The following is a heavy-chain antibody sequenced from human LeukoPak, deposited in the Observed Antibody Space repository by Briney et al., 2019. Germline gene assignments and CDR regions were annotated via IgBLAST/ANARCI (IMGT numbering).Heavy chain of an antibody. Sequence: SVKVSCKASGGTXSSYAISWVRQAPGQGLEWMGRIIPILGIANYAQKFQGRVTITADKSTSTAYMELSSLRSEDTAVYYCARTPTLSSSSPFDYWGQGTLVTVSS. CDR1: GGTXSSYA. CDR3: ARTPTLSSSSPFDY. V-gene: IGHV1-69*04. D-gene: IGHD6-6*01. CDR2: IIPILGIA. J-gene: IGHJ4*02.